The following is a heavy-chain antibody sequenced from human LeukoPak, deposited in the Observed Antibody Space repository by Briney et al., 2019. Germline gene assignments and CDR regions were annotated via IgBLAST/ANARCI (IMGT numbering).Heavy chain of an antibody. CDR3: ARHYGP. D-gene: IGHD3-10*01. CDR2: IYYSGST. CDR1: GGSISSYY. J-gene: IGHJ4*02. Sequence: MASETLSLTCTVSGGSISSYYWSWIRQPPGKGLEWIGSIYYSGSTYYNPSLKSRVTISVDTSKNQFSLKLNSVTATDTAVYYCARHYGPWGQGTLVTVSS. V-gene: IGHV4-59*08.